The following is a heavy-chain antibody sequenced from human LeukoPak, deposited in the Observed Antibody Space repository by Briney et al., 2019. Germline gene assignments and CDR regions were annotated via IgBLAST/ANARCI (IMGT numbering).Heavy chain of an antibody. Sequence: GGSLRLSCATSGFTFSNYNMNWVRQASGKGLEWISYISSSTSTIYYADSVKGRFTISRDNAKNSLYLQMNRLRAEDTAVYYCARVMGRYCSSTSCYVDYWGQGTLVTVSS. V-gene: IGHV3-48*01. CDR1: GFTFSNYN. CDR3: ARVMGRYCSSTSCYVDY. D-gene: IGHD2-2*01. J-gene: IGHJ4*02. CDR2: ISSSTSTI.